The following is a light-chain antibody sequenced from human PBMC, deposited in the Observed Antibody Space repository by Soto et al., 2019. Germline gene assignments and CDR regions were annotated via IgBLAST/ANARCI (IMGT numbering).Light chain of an antibody. V-gene: IGKV1-13*02. J-gene: IGKJ2*01. Sequence: AIQLTQSPSSLSASVGDRVTITCRASQGISSALAWYQQKPGKAPKLLIFDASTLESGVPSRFSGSGSGTDFTLTISSLHPEDFASYDGQEFSSYPHTLGQGTKLESK. CDR1: QGISSA. CDR3: QEFSSYPHT. CDR2: DAS.